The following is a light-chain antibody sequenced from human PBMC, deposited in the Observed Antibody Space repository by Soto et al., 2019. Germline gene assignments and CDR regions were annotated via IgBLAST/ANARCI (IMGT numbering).Light chain of an antibody. CDR1: NSNIGKNE. CDR3: AAWDDTPNAHV. J-gene: IGLJ1*01. CDR2: YDD. Sequence: AVVTQPPSVSEAPRQRVNISGSGRNSNIGKNEVTWYQQVAGKAPKVLMYYDDMRPSGVSDRFSGSKSGTSDSLAISRLQSEDEADYYGAAWDDTPNAHVYGTGTKLTVL. V-gene: IGLV1-36*01.